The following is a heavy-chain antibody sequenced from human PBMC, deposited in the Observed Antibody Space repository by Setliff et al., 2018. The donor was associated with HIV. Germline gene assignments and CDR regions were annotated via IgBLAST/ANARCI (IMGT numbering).Heavy chain of an antibody. CDR2: INQDESEK. CDR3: AKDQSFAGYYFDS. CDR1: GFIFRNYW. D-gene: IGHD6-25*01. Sequence: GSLRLSCAVSGFIFRNYWMTWVRQAPGRGLEWVASINQDESEKYYVDSVKGRFTISRDNAQNSPYLQMNSLRVEDTAVYYCAKDQSFAGYYFDSWGQGTLVTVSS. J-gene: IGHJ4*02. V-gene: IGHV3-7*03.